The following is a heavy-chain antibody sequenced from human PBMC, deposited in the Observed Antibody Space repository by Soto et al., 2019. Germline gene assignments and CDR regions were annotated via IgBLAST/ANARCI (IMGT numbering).Heavy chain of an antibody. Sequence: ASETLSLTCAVSGGSIGSAAYSWSWIRQTPGKGLEWIGYIYSWTTYYIPSLKSRVTISVDRAKNDFSLNLKSVTAADTAVYYCAHSTKWWHGLDVWGQGTLVTVSS. J-gene: IGHJ3*01. V-gene: IGHV4-30-2*01. CDR1: GGSIGSAAYS. CDR3: AHSTKWWHGLDV. CDR2: IYSWTT. D-gene: IGHD2-8*01.